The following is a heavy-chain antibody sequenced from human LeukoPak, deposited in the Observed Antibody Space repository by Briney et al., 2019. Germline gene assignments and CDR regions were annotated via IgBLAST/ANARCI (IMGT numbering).Heavy chain of an antibody. CDR1: GFTFNRYN. V-gene: IGHV3-21*04. J-gene: IGHJ4*02. Sequence: GGSLRLSCAASGFTFNRYNMNWVRRAPGKGLEWVSSISTSSSYIYYADSVRGRFTISRDNSKKTLHLQMNSLRAEDTAIYYCAKASSAGDSSSWNYWGQGILVTVSS. D-gene: IGHD6-13*01. CDR3: AKASSAGDSSSWNY. CDR2: ISTSSSYI.